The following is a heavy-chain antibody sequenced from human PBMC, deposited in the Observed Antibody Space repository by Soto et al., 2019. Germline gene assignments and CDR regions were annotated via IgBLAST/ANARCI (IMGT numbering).Heavy chain of an antibody. CDR3: ARVGYCSGGSCYLGEEYYYGMDV. V-gene: IGHV5-10-1*01. J-gene: IGHJ6*02. Sequence: PGESLKISCKGSGYSFTSYWISWVRQMPGKGLEWMGRIDPSDSYTNYSPSFQGHVTISADKSISTAYLQWSSLKASDTAMYYCARVGYCSGGSCYLGEEYYYGMDVWGQGTTVTVSS. CDR1: GYSFTSYW. D-gene: IGHD2-15*01. CDR2: IDPSDSYT.